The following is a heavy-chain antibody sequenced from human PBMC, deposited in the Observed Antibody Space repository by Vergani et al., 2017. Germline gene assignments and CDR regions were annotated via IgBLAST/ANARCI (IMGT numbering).Heavy chain of an antibody. D-gene: IGHD2-8*01. V-gene: IGHV3-66*02. J-gene: IGHJ3*02. CDR1: GFTVSSNY. CDR3: ARELGYCTNGVCYGHDAFDI. Sequence: EVQLVESGGGLVQPGGSLRLSCAASGFTVSSNYMSWVRQAPGKGLEWVSVIYSGGSTYYADSVKCRFTISRDNSKNTLYIQMNSLRAEDTAVYYCARELGYCTNGVCYGHDAFDIWGQGTMVTVSS. CDR2: IYSGGST.